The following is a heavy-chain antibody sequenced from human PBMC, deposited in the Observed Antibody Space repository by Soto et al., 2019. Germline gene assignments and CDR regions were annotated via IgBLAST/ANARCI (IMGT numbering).Heavy chain of an antibody. CDR2: IWYDGSNK. V-gene: IGHV3-33*01. CDR1: GFTFSSYG. Sequence: GGSLRLSCAASGFTFSSYGMHWVRQAPGKGLEWVAVIWYDGSNKYYADSVKGRFTISRDNSKNTLYLQMNSLRAEDTAVYYCASSKGFGEYYFDYWGQGTLVTVSS. J-gene: IGHJ4*02. D-gene: IGHD3-10*01. CDR3: ASSKGFGEYYFDY.